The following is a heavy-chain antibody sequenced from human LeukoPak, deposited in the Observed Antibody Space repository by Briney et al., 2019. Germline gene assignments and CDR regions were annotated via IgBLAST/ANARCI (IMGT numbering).Heavy chain of an antibody. J-gene: IGHJ5*02. CDR2: IIPILGIA. D-gene: IGHD2-2*01. V-gene: IGHV1-69*04. Sequence: SVTVSCKASGGTFISYAISWVRQAPGQGLEWMGRIIPILGIANYAQKFQGRVTITADKSTSTAYMELSSLRSEDTAVYYCARDRYCSSTSCLYWFDPCGQGTLVTVSS. CDR3: ARDRYCSSTSCLYWFDP. CDR1: GGTFISYA.